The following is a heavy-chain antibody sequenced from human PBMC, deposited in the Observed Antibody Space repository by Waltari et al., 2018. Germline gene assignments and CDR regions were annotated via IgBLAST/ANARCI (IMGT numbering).Heavy chain of an antibody. CDR3: ARDFISGPDPNSYFDY. J-gene: IGHJ4*02. V-gene: IGHV3-7*01. D-gene: IGHD3-10*01. CDR1: GFTFSSYW. Sequence: EVQLVESGGGLVQPGGSLRLSCAASGFTFSSYWMSWVRQAPGQGLEWVANIKQDGSEKYYVDSVKGRFTISRDNAKNSLYLQMNSLRAEDTAVYYCARDFISGPDPNSYFDYWGQGTLVTVSS. CDR2: IKQDGSEK.